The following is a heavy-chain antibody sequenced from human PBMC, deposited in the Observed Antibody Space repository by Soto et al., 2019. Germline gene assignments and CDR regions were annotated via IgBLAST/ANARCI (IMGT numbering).Heavy chain of an antibody. Sequence: SETLSLTCSASGAALISGNYYWSWNRQVPGKGLEWIGHIYVTGAVDYNPSLRDRITISQDTSERQFSLNLRRVTAADTAVYYCARLRIATNNYKWFDPWGQGTRVTVSS. CDR1: GAALISGNYY. V-gene: IGHV4-31*03. CDR2: IYVTGAV. CDR3: ARLRIATNNYKWFDP. D-gene: IGHD2-21*01. J-gene: IGHJ5*02.